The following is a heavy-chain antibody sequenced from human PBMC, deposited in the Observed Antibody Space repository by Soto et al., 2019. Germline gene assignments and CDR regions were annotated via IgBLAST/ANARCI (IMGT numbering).Heavy chain of an antibody. J-gene: IGHJ4*02. D-gene: IGHD3-9*01. CDR2: ISYDGSNK. V-gene: IGHV3-30*18. Sequence: WGALRLSCAASGFTVSSYGMHWARQATGKGLELVAVISYDGSNKYYADSVKGRFTISRDNSKNTLYLQMNSLRAEDTAVYYCAKGLLRYFDWLQAEILNNDYWGQGTLVPVSS. CDR1: GFTVSSYG. CDR3: AKGLLRYFDWLQAEILNNDY.